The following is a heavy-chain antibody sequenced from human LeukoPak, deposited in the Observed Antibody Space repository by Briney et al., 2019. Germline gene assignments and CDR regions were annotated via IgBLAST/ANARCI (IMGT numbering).Heavy chain of an antibody. V-gene: IGHV3-21*01. CDR3: ARDLMTTVTTVDY. D-gene: IGHD4-17*01. CDR1: GFTFSSYS. Sequence: GGSLRLSCAASGFTFSSYSMNWVRQAPGKGLEWVSSISSSSSYIYYADSVKGRFTISRDNAKNSLYLQMNSPRADDTAMYYCARDLMTTVTTVDYWGQGTLVTVSS. J-gene: IGHJ4*02. CDR2: ISSSSSYI.